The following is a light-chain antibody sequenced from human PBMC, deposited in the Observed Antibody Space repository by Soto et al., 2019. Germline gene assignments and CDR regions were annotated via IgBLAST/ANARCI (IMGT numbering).Light chain of an antibody. CDR2: EVS. CDR1: SSDVVGYNY. J-gene: IGLJ3*02. CDR3: SSYTSSSTWV. V-gene: IGLV2-14*01. Sequence: QSALTQPASVSGSPGQSITISCTGTSSDVVGYNYVSWYQQHPGKAPKLMIYEVSNRPSGVSNRFSGSKSGNTASLTISGLKAEDEADYYCSSYTSSSTWVFGGGTKLTVL.